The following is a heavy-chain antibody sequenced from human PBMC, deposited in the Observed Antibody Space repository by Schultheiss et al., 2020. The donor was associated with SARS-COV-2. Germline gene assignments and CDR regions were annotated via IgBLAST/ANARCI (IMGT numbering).Heavy chain of an antibody. CDR1: GFTFSSYA. Sequence: GGSLRLSCAASGFTFSSYAMSWVRQAPGKGLEWVSAISGSGGSTYYADSVKGRFTISRDNSKNTLYLQMNSLRVEDTAVYYCVKSPGVAVAGTISFDYWGQGTLVTVSS. V-gene: IGHV3-23*01. J-gene: IGHJ4*02. CDR2: ISGSGGST. CDR3: VKSPGVAVAGTISFDY. D-gene: IGHD6-19*01.